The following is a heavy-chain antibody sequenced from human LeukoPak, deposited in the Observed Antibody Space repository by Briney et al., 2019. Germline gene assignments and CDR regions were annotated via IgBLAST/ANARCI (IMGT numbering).Heavy chain of an antibody. CDR3: ARATPPPTVAVAGTTYYFDY. D-gene: IGHD6-19*01. CDR1: GGSFSGYY. CDR2: INHSGST. V-gene: IGHV4-34*01. J-gene: IGHJ4*02. Sequence: SETLSLTCAVYGGSFSGYYWSWIRQSPGKGLEWIGEINHSGSTNYNPSLKSRVTISVDTSKNQFSLKLSSVTAADTAVYYCARATPPPTVAVAGTTYYFDYWGQGTLVTVSS.